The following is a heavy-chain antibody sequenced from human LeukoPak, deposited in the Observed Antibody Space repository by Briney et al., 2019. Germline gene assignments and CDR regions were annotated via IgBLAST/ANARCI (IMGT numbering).Heavy chain of an antibody. CDR2: IPYDGFNP. CDR1: GLTFSNYG. CDR3: AKVKEMYSSGSYYFDY. Sequence: GGSLRLSCAASGLTFSNYGMHWVRQAPGKGLEWVAVIPYDGFNPYYADSVKGRFTISRDNSKNSLWLQMNSLRAEDTAVYYCAKVKEMYSSGSYYFDYWGQGTLVTVSS. V-gene: IGHV3-30*18. J-gene: IGHJ4*02. D-gene: IGHD6-19*01.